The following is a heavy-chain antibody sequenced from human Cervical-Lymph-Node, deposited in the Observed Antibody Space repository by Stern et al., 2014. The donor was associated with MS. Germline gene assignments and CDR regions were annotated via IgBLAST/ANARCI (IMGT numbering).Heavy chain of an antibody. CDR1: GYSISSGYY. J-gene: IGHJ4*02. CDR2: IYHSGST. V-gene: IGHV4-38-2*02. CDR3: ARGLAARLFDY. D-gene: IGHD6-6*01. Sequence: QVQLQESGPGLVKPSETLSLTCTVSGYSISSGYYWGWIRQPPGKGLEWIGSIYHSGSTYYNPSLKSRVTISVDTSKNQFSLKLSPVTAADTAVYYCARGLAARLFDYWGQGTLVTVSS.